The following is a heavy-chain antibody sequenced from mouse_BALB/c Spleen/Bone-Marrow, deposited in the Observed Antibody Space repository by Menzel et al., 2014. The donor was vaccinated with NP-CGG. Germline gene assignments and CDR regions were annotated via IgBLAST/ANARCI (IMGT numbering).Heavy chain of an antibody. J-gene: IGHJ1*01. Sequence: VQLQQSGPELVKPGASVKISCKTSGYTFTEYTMHWVKQSHGKSLEWIGGINPNNGGTVYNQKFEDKATLTVDKSSSTAYTEFRSLTSEDSAIYYCARSRGNYWYFDVWGAGTTVTVSS. V-gene: IGHV1-18*01. CDR1: GYTFTEYT. CDR2: INPNNGGT. CDR3: ARSRGNYWYFDV. D-gene: IGHD2-1*01.